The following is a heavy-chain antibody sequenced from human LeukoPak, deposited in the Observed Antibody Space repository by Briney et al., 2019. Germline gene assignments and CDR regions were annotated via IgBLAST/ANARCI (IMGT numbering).Heavy chain of an antibody. CDR1: GFAFSTYS. V-gene: IGHV3-21*01. D-gene: IGHD2-2*01. CDR2: ISSSSTYV. J-gene: IGHJ6*03. Sequence: GGSLRLSCAASGFAFSTYSMNWVRQAPGKGLEWVSSISSSSTYVYYADSVKGRFTISRDNAKNSLYLQMNSLKAEDTAVYYCATGGTSFLVGYYYYMDVWGKGTTVTVSS. CDR3: ATGGTSFLVGYYYYMDV.